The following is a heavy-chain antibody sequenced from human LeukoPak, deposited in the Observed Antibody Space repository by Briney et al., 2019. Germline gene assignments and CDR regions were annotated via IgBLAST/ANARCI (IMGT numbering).Heavy chain of an antibody. CDR1: GFTFSNYG. CDR3: AKGSETILGVGTSSFDP. V-gene: IGHV3-30*02. Sequence: GGSLRLSCAASGFTFSNYGMHWVRQAPGKGLEWVAFIRYDGSIKYYVDSVKGRFTISRDNSKSTLFLQMNSLRTEDTAVYYCAKGSETILGVGTSSFDPWGQGTQVTVSS. J-gene: IGHJ5*02. D-gene: IGHD3-3*01. CDR2: IRYDGSIK.